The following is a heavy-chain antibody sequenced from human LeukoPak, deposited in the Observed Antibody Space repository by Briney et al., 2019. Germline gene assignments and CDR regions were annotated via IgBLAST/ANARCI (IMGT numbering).Heavy chain of an antibody. J-gene: IGHJ4*02. Sequence: EASVKVSCKASGYTFTDYHMHWVRQAPGQGLQWMGWIDPASGGTKYAQKFQGRVTMTRDKSISTAYMELSWLRSDDTAVYYCARGPLVSVYWGQGTLVTVSS. CDR3: ARGPLVSVY. CDR1: GYTFTDYH. V-gene: IGHV1-2*02. D-gene: IGHD5/OR15-5a*01. CDR2: IDPASGGT.